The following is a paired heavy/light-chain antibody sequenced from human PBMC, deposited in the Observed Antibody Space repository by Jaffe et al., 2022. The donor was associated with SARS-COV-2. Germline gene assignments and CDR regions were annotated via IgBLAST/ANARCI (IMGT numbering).Heavy chain of an antibody. D-gene: IGHD4-17*01. J-gene: IGHJ6*03. Sequence: QVQLVQSGAEVKKPGASVKVSCKASGYTFTSYGISWVRQAPGQGLEWMGWISAYNGNTNYAQKLQGRVTMTTDTSTSTAYMELRSLRSDDTAVYYCARDRKWVEDYGDYRDYYYYYMDVWGKGTTVTVSS. CDR3: ARDRKWVEDYGDYRDYYYYYMDV. CDR2: ISAYNGNT. CDR1: GYTFTSYG. V-gene: IGHV1-18*01.
Light chain of an antibody. Sequence: QSVLTQPPSASGTPGQRVTISCSGSSSNIGSNYVYWYQQLPGTAPKLLIYRNNQRPSGVPDRFSGSKSGTSASLAISGLRSEDEADYYCAAWDDSRVWVFGGGTKLTVL. CDR1: SSNIGSNY. CDR3: AAWDDSRVWV. J-gene: IGLJ3*02. CDR2: RNN. V-gene: IGLV1-47*01.